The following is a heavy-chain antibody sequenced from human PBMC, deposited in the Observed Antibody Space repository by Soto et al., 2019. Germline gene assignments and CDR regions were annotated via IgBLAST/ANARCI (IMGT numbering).Heavy chain of an antibody. CDR2: TYYRSRWYN. CDR1: GDSVSSNSAA. J-gene: IGHJ6*03. CDR3: ARQHSYGLGNYYYYMDV. V-gene: IGHV6-1*01. D-gene: IGHD5-18*01. Sequence: SQTLSLTCAISGDSVSSNSAAWNWIRQSPSRGLEWLGRTYYRSRWYNDYAVSVKSRITVNPDTSRNQFSLHLNSVTPEDTAVYYCARQHSYGLGNYYYYMDVWGKGTTVTVSS.